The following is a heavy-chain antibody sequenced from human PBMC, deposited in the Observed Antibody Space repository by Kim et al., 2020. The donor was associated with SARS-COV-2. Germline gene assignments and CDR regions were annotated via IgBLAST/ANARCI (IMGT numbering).Heavy chain of an antibody. Sequence: KGLEWISSISSIGNIVYYADSVKGRFTVSRNNGQNSLFLQMDTLRAEDTAVYYCATELCSGGSCYVLDHWGQGTLVTVSS. D-gene: IGHD2-15*01. CDR3: ATELCSGGSCYVLDH. CDR2: ISSIGNIV. J-gene: IGHJ4*02. V-gene: IGHV3-21*01.